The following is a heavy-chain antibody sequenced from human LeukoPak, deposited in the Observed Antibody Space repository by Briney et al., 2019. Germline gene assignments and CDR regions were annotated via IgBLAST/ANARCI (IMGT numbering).Heavy chain of an antibody. CDR2: ISSSSGTI. J-gene: IGHJ4*02. V-gene: IGHV3-48*01. D-gene: IGHD2-2*01. CDR3: TRHVPGYCSSTSCYALLFDY. CDR1: GFTFSSYS. Sequence: GGSLRLSCAASGFTFSSYSMNWVRQAPGKGLEWVSYISSSSGTIYYTDSVKGRFTISRDNARNSLYLQMNSLRAEDTAVYYCTRHVPGYCSSTSCYALLFDYWGQGTLVTVSS.